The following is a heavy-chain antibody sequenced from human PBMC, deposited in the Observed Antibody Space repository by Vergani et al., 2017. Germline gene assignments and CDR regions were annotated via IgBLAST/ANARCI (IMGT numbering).Heavy chain of an antibody. Sequence: QVQLVESGGGVVQPGRSLRLSCAASGFTFSSYAMHWVRQAPGKGLEWVAVISYDGSNKYYADSVKGRFTISRDNSKNTLYLQMNSLRAEDTAVYYCARWSDGSGSHFDYWGQGTLVTVSS. CDR3: ARWSDGSGSHFDY. J-gene: IGHJ4*02. CDR2: ISYDGSNK. CDR1: GFTFSSYA. V-gene: IGHV3-30-3*01. D-gene: IGHD3-10*01.